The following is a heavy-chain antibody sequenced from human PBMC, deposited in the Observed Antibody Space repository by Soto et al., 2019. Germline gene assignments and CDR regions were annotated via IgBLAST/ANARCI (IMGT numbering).Heavy chain of an antibody. J-gene: IGHJ5*02. Sequence: EVQLLESGGGLVQPGGSLRLSCAASGFTFSSYAMGWVRQTPGKGLEWVSGISGGGGNTYYADSVTGRFTISRDNSRNTLYLQMNSLRAADTAIYYCAKDRGAGGRFSGIAVAGIPSWGQGTLVTVSS. D-gene: IGHD6-19*01. CDR3: AKDRGAGGRFSGIAVAGIPS. CDR1: GFTFSSYA. V-gene: IGHV3-23*01. CDR2: ISGGGGNT.